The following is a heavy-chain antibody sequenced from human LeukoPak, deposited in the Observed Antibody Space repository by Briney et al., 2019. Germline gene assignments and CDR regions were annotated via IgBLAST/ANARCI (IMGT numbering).Heavy chain of an antibody. CDR1: GFTVSSNY. CDR2: IYSGGST. J-gene: IGHJ6*03. D-gene: IGHD3-3*02. V-gene: IGHV3-53*01. Sequence: GGSLRLSCAASGFTVSSNYMSWVRQAPGKGLEWVSVIYSGGSTYYADCVKGRFTISRDNSKNTLYLQMNSLRAEDTAVYYCARLAPHYYYYYMDVWGKGTTVTVSS. CDR3: ARLAPHYYYYYMDV.